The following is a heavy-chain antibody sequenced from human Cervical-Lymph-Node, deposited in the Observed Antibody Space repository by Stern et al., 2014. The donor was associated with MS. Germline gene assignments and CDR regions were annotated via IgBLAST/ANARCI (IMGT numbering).Heavy chain of an antibody. CDR2: MYYGGST. V-gene: IGHV4-59*01. D-gene: IGHD5-18*01. CDR1: GGSIRSYY. Sequence: QLQLQESGPGLVKPSETLSLTCTVSGGSIRSYYWNWIRQVPGKGLEWIGYMYYGGSTKYNPSLKSRVTISIDTSTSQFSLKLTSTTAADSAVYYCARLGDRYGYRYFDLWGRGTHVTVSS. CDR3: ARLGDRYGYRYFDL. J-gene: IGHJ2*01.